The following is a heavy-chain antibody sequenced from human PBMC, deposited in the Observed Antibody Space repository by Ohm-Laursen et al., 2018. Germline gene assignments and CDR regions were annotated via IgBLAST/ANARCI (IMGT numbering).Heavy chain of an antibody. D-gene: IGHD1-26*01. CDR3: ATSQSGSYYGFDY. CDR1: GGSISSSSYY. J-gene: IGHJ4*02. V-gene: IGHV4-39*01. Sequence: TLSLTCTVSGGSISSSSYYWGWIRQPPGKGLEWIGSIYYSGSTYYNPSLKSRVTISVDTSKNQFSLKLSSVTAADTAVYYCATSQSGSYYGFDYWGQGTLVTVSS. CDR2: IYYSGST.